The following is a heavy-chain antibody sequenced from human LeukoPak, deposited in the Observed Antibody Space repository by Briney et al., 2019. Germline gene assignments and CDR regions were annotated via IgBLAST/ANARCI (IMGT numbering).Heavy chain of an antibody. V-gene: IGHV3-9*01. Sequence: GGSLRLSCAASGFTFDDYAMHWVRQAPGKGLEWVSGISRNSGSIGYADSVKGRFTISRDNAKNSLYLQMNSLRAEDTALYYCAKDLESGSGWYVPARRASFDYWGQGTLVTVSS. CDR3: AKDLESGSGWYVPARRASFDY. CDR1: GFTFDDYA. D-gene: IGHD6-19*01. CDR2: ISRNSGSI. J-gene: IGHJ4*02.